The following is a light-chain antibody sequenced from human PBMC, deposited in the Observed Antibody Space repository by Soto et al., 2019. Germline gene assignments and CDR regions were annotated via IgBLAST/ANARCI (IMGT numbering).Light chain of an antibody. CDR3: QQYGSSGT. J-gene: IGKJ1*01. CDR1: QTVSNN. V-gene: IGKV3-20*01. CDR2: GAS. Sequence: EIVMTQSPATLSMSPGERVSISCRASQTVSNNLAWYQQKPGQAPRLLIYGASNRATGIPERFSGSGSGTDFTLTISRLEPEDFAVYYCQQYGSSGTFGQGTKVDI.